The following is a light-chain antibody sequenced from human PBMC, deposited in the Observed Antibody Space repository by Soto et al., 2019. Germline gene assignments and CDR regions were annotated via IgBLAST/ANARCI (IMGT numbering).Light chain of an antibody. V-gene: IGKV1-27*01. CDR3: QRFNSDPPT. CDR2: AAS. J-gene: IGKJ1*01. CDR1: QGISNY. Sequence: DIQMTQSPSSLSAFVGDRVTITCRASQGISNYLAWYQQKPGRVPKLLIYAASTLQSGVPSRFNGSGSGTDFTLTISSLQPEDVATYYCQRFNSDPPTFGQGTKVAIK.